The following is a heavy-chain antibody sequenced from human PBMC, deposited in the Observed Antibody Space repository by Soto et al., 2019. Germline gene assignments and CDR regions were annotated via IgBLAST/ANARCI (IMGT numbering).Heavy chain of an antibody. J-gene: IGHJ6*03. CDR2: IYSGGFT. V-gene: IGHV3-53*04. CDR3: ARVYYYYMDV. Sequence: GGSLRLSCAASGFTVSNKYMTWVRQAPGKGLDWISVIYSGGFTYYADSVKGRFTISRHNSENTLYLQMDSLRTEDTAVYYCARVYYYYMDVWGKGTTVTVSS. CDR1: GFTVSNKY.